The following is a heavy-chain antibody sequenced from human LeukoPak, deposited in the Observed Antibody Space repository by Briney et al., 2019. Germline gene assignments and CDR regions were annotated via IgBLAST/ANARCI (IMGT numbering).Heavy chain of an antibody. D-gene: IGHD3-3*01. Sequence: GGSLRLSCAASGFTFSSYAMSWVRQAPGKGLEWVSIITGSGGGSYYADSVKGRFTLSRDNSKNILYLQMNSLRAEDTAVYFCAKKSLWSGPFDYWGQGTLVTVFS. V-gene: IGHV3-23*01. J-gene: IGHJ4*02. CDR3: AKKSLWSGPFDY. CDR1: GFTFSSYA. CDR2: ITGSGGGS.